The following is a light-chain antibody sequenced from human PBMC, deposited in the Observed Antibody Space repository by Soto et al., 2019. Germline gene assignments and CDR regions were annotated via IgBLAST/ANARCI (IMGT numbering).Light chain of an antibody. Sequence: EVVMTQSPATLSVSLGDRATLSCRASQSVYNNYIAWYQQSPGQAPRVLIYGASTRATGTPDRFSGSGSGTDFTFTISRLEPEDSAVYYCQQYGNSVTFGGGTKVDIK. CDR2: GAS. CDR3: QQYGNSVT. J-gene: IGKJ4*01. CDR1: QSVYNNY. V-gene: IGKV3-20*01.